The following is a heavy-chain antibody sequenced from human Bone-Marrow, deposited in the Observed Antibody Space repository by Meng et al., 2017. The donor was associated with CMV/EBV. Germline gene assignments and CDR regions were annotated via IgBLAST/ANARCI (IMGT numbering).Heavy chain of an antibody. CDR2: TYYSSKWSN. V-gene: IGHV6-1*01. J-gene: IGHJ4*02. D-gene: IGHD5-18*01. CDR3: ARSSYGYDY. CDR1: GDFVSCNRAA. Sequence: LQQSGPGLVTPSPTLLPTWAFSGDFVSCNRAAWHWTPQSGSGWLEWLGRTYYSSKWSNDYAGSVKSRITINPDTSKNQFSLQLTAVTPEDSAVYYCARSSYGYDYWGQGTLVTVSS.